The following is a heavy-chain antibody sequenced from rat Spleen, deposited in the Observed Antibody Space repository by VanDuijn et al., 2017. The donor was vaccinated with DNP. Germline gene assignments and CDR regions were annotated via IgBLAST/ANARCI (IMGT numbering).Heavy chain of an antibody. CDR2: INTDGGGT. CDR1: GFTFSSYW. J-gene: IGHJ2*01. CDR3: VRWNSGHFDY. V-gene: IGHV5-58*01. D-gene: IGHD4-3*01. Sequence: EVQLVETGGGLVQPGRSLKLSCVASGFTFSSYWMFWIRQAPGKGLEWVASINTDGGGTYYGDSVKGRFTISRDNAKSTLYLQMNSLRSEDMATYYCVRWNSGHFDYWGQGVMVTVSS.